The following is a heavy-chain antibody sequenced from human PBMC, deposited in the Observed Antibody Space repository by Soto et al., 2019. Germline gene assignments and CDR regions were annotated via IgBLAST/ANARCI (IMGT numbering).Heavy chain of an antibody. D-gene: IGHD1-26*01. CDR2: IYYSGST. V-gene: IGHV4-59*08. J-gene: IGHJ4*02. CDR3: ARRWGRTFDY. Sequence: LETLSLTCTVSGCSIISYYWSWIRQPPGKGLEWIGYIYYSGSTNYNPSLKSRVTISVDTSKNQFSLKLSSVTAADTAVYYCARRWGRTFDYWGQGTLVTVSS. CDR1: GCSIISYY.